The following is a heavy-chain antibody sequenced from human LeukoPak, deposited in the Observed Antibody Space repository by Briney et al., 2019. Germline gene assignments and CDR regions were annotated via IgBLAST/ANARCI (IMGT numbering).Heavy chain of an antibody. Sequence: GGSLRLSCAASGFTLSGSGIHWVRQASGKGLEWVGRIRSQVNNYATAYAASVKGRFTVSRDDSKNTAYLEMNSLKTEDTAVYYCARVSHLIDDYGDSVDYWGQGTLVTVSS. CDR1: GFTLSGSG. J-gene: IGHJ4*02. CDR2: IRSQVNNYAT. CDR3: ARVSHLIDDYGDSVDY. V-gene: IGHV3-73*01. D-gene: IGHD4-17*01.